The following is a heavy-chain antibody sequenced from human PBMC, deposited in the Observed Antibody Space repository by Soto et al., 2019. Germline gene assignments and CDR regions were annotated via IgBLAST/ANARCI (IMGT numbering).Heavy chain of an antibody. CDR2: IKQDGSAK. CDR1: GFTFNYYP. Sequence: GGSLRLSCAASGFTFNYYPMHWVRQAPGKGLEWVADIKQDGSAKYYADSVKGRCTISRDNTKNSLYLQMNSLRGEDTAVYYCARKVVPTTIGFVDYWGQGILVTVSS. J-gene: IGHJ4*02. CDR3: ARKVVPTTIGFVDY. D-gene: IGHD2-2*01. V-gene: IGHV3-7*01.